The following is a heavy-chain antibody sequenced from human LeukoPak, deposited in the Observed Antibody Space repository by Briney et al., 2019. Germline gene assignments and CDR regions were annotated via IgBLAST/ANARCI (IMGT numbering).Heavy chain of an antibody. V-gene: IGHV1-8*01. D-gene: IGHD6-19*01. Sequence: ASVKVSCKASGYTFTTYDINWVRQATGQGLEWMGWMNPNSGNTVYTQKIQGRVTVTRNTSISTAYMELSSLRSEDTAVYYCARGRGSGHKENWFDPWGQGTLVTVSS. J-gene: IGHJ5*02. CDR3: ARGRGSGHKENWFDP. CDR1: GYTFTTYD. CDR2: MNPNSGNT.